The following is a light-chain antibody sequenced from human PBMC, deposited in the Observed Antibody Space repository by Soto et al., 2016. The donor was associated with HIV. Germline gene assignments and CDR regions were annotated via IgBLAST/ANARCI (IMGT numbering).Light chain of an antibody. V-gene: IGKV1-39*01. Sequence: DIQMTQSPSSLSAFIGDGVTITCRASQMINSYLNWYQQKPAKAPRLLIYAASTLQVGVPSRFSGSGSGTDFSLTISNVQPEDFATYYCQQSYSIPLTFGQGTRLEI. CDR3: QQSYSIPLT. CDR1: QMINSY. J-gene: IGKJ5*01. CDR2: AAS.